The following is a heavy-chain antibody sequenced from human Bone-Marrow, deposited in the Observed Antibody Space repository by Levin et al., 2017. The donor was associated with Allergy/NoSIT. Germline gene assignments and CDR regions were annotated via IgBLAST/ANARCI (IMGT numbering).Heavy chain of an antibody. CDR2: IIPMPGIT. J-gene: IGHJ3*01. Sequence: KISCKASGGSFSSYPINWVRQAPGQGLEWMGRIIPMPGITNYTQNFQERVTITADRSTSTAYMELSSLRSEDMAVYYCARAFYYDSSGNYRSAFDLWGQGTRVTVSS. CDR3: ARAFYYDSSGNYRSAFDL. CDR1: GGSFSSYP. D-gene: IGHD3-22*01. V-gene: IGHV1-69*04.